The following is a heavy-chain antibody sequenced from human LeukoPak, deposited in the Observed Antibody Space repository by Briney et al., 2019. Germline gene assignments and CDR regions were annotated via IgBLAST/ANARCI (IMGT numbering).Heavy chain of an antibody. Sequence: KMSGPTLVKPTQTLTLTCTFSGFSLITSGVGVGWIRQPPGKALEWLALIYWDDDKRYSPSLKNRLSITKDTPKIQVVLIMTNMDPVDTATYYCAHRLLNNGSGTYYFDYWGQGTLVTVSS. CDR3: AHRLLNNGSGTYYFDY. D-gene: IGHD3-10*01. CDR1: GFSLITSGVG. J-gene: IGHJ4*02. CDR2: IYWDDDK. V-gene: IGHV2-5*02.